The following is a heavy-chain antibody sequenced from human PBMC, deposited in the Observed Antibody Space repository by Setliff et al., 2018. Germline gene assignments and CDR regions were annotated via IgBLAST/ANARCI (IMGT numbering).Heavy chain of an antibody. Sequence: GASVKVSCKASGGTFSSYAISWVRQAPGQGLEWMGRVIPIFGTANYAQKFQGRVTITADKSTSTAYMELSSLRSEDTAVYYCASAGYCSSTACYPYIPGLDVWGQGTMVTVS. CDR3: ASAGYCSSTACYPYIPGLDV. CDR1: GGTFSSYA. J-gene: IGHJ3*01. D-gene: IGHD2-2*01. V-gene: IGHV1-69*06. CDR2: VIPIFGTA.